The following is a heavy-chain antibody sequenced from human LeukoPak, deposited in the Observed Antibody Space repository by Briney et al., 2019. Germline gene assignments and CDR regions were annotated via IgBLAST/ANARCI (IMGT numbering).Heavy chain of an antibody. V-gene: IGHV3-7*03. D-gene: IGHD5-12*01. CDR2: IKQDGSEK. J-gene: IGHJ4*02. Sequence: GGSLRLSCAASGFTFSSYWMSWVRQAPGKGLEWVANIKQDGSEKYYVDSVKGRFTISRDNAKNSLYLQMNSLRAEDTAVYYCARFFRSGYDFFYFDYWGQGTLVTVSS. CDR1: GFTFSSYW. CDR3: ARFFRSGYDFFYFDY.